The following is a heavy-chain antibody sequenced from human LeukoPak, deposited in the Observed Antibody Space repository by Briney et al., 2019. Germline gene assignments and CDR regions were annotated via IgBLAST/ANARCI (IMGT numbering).Heavy chain of an antibody. D-gene: IGHD3-22*01. Sequence: GGSLRLSCAASGFTFGTFGMHWVRQAPGKGLEWVAFISYDGSGEYDADSVKGRFTISRDNSENTVYLQMNSLRAEDTAVYYCAKSEVYYFGTSGGFDYWGQGTLVTVAS. CDR1: GFTFGTFG. J-gene: IGHJ4*02. V-gene: IGHV3-30*18. CDR3: AKSEVYYFGTSGGFDY. CDR2: ISYDGSGE.